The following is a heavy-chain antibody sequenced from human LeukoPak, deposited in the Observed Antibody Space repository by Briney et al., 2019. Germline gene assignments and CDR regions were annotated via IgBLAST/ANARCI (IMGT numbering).Heavy chain of an antibody. V-gene: IGHV3-23*01. Sequence: PGGSLRLSCAASGFTFSSYVMSWVRQAPGKGLERVSAIGGSGGSTYYADSVKGRFTISRDNSKNTLNLQMNSLRAEDTAVYYCAKSPYSSSSGWFDPWGQGTLVTVSS. CDR3: AKSPYSSSSGWFDP. CDR1: GFTFSSYV. D-gene: IGHD6-6*01. CDR2: IGGSGGST. J-gene: IGHJ5*02.